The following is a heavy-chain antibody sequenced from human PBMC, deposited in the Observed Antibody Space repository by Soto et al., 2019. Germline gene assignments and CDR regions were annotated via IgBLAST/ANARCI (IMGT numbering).Heavy chain of an antibody. D-gene: IGHD3-3*01. CDR3: ARDRVRFLEWFSVDY. CDR1: GFTFDSFA. V-gene: IGHV3-30*04. J-gene: IGHJ4*02. Sequence: QVQLVESGGGVVQPGRSLRLSCAASGFTFDSFAMHWVRQAPGKGLEWVAVISYDGSNKYYADSVKGRFTISRDNSDNSLYLLMSGLRAEDTAVYYCARDRVRFLEWFSVDYWGQGTLITVSS. CDR2: ISYDGSNK.